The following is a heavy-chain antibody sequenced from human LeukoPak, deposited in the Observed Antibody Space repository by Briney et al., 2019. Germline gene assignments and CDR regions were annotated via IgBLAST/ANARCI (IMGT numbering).Heavy chain of an antibody. J-gene: IGHJ4*02. CDR3: AKLRDDFWSGYYRGEFDY. D-gene: IGHD3-3*01. CDR2: ISGSGGST. CDR1: GFTFSSYA. V-gene: IGHV3-23*01. Sequence: GGSLRLSCAASGFTFSSYAMSWVRQAPGKGLEWVSAISGSGGSTYYADSVKGRFTISRDNSKNTLYLQMNSLRAEDTAVYYCAKLRDDFWSGYYRGEFDYWAQGTLVTVSS.